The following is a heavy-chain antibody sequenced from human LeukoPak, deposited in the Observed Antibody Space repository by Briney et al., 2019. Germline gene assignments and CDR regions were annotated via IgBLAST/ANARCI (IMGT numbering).Heavy chain of an antibody. CDR1: GFTFSSYG. Sequence: GGSLRLSCAASGFTFSSYGMHWVRQAPGKGLEWVAVIWYDGSNKYYADSVKGRFTISRDNPKNTLYLQMNSLRAEDTAVYYCARDQRTYYYYGMDVWGQGTTVTVSS. J-gene: IGHJ6*02. CDR3: ARDQRTYYYYGMDV. V-gene: IGHV3-33*01. CDR2: IWYDGSNK.